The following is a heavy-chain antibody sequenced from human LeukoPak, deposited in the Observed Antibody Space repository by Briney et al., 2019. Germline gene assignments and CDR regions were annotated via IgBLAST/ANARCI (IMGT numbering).Heavy chain of an antibody. V-gene: IGHV1-8*01. Sequence: ASVKVSCTASGYTFTSYDINWVRQAPGQGLEWMGWMNPNSGNTGYAQKFQGRVTMTRNTSISTAYMELSSLRSEDTAVYYCAVNYGSGSYSWFDPWGQGTLVTVSS. J-gene: IGHJ5*02. CDR3: AVNYGSGSYSWFDP. CDR2: MNPNSGNT. D-gene: IGHD3-10*01. CDR1: GYTFTSYD.